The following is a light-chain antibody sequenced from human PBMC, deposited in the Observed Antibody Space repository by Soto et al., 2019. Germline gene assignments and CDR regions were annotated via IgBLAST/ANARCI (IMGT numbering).Light chain of an antibody. Sequence: EIVLTQSPATLSLSPGERATLSCRASQSVSSSYLAWYQQKPGKAPRLLIYGASSRATGIPDRFRCSGSGTDFTLTISRLEPEDFAVYYCQQYQTFGQGTKVDIK. J-gene: IGKJ1*01. CDR2: GAS. CDR3: QQYQT. V-gene: IGKV3-20*01. CDR1: QSVSSSY.